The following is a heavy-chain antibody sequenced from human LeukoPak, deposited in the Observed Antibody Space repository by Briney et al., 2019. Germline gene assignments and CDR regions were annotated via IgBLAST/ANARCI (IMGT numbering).Heavy chain of an antibody. V-gene: IGHV1-8*01. D-gene: IGHD3-16*01. CDR3: ARGPDYVWGSSPLFDY. J-gene: IGHJ4*02. CDR2: MNPNSGNT. Sequence: GASVKVTCKASVYTFTSYDINWVRQATGQGLEWMGWMNPNSGNTGYAQKFQGRVTMTRNTSISTAYMELSSLRSEDTAVYYCARGPDYVWGSSPLFDYWGQGTLVTVSS. CDR1: VYTFTSYD.